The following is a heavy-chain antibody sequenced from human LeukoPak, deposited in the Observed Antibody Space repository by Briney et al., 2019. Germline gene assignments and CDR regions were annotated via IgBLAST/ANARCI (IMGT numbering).Heavy chain of an antibody. CDR3: ARYCSSTSCYFQEYNWFDP. CDR2: INHSGST. D-gene: IGHD2-2*01. Sequence: SETLSLTCAVYGGSFSGYYWSWIRQPPGKGLEWIGEINHSGSTNYNPSLKSRVTISVDTSKNQFSLKLSSVTAADTAVYYCARYCSSTSCYFQEYNWFDPWGQGTLVTVSS. CDR1: GGSFSGYY. V-gene: IGHV4-34*01. J-gene: IGHJ5*02.